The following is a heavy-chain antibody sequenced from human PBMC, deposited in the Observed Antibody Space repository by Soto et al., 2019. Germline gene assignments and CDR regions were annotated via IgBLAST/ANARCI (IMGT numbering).Heavy chain of an antibody. D-gene: IGHD3-3*01. CDR2: ISAYNGNT. Sequence: ASVKVSCKASGYTFTSYGISWVRQAPGQGLEWMGWISAYNGNTSYAQKLQGRVTMTTDTSTSTAYMELRSLRSDDTAVYYCARVEEAVTIFGVVIVYFDYWGQGTLVTVSS. CDR1: GYTFTSYG. CDR3: ARVEEAVTIFGVVIVYFDY. J-gene: IGHJ4*02. V-gene: IGHV1-18*01.